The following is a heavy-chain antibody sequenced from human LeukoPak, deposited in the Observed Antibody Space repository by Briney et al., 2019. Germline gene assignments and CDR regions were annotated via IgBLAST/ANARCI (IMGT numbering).Heavy chain of an antibody. Sequence: SETLSLTCNVSGGSISSNTYFWGWIRRPPGKGLEWIGSIRYSGSTYYNPSLKSRVTISVDTSKNQFSLKLSSVTAADTAVYYCARAGYCSGGSCYNYYYGMDAWGQGTTVTVSS. CDR1: GGSISSNTYF. V-gene: IGHV4-39*01. D-gene: IGHD2-15*01. J-gene: IGHJ6*02. CDR3: ARAGYCSGGSCYNYYYGMDA. CDR2: IRYSGST.